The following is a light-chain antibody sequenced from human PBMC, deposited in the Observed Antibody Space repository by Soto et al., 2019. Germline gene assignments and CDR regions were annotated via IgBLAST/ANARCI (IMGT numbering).Light chain of an antibody. Sequence: QSALTQPASVSGSPGEAITIACTGTSSNVGSYHLVSWYQQHPGKAPKLMGYAGSKRPSGVSNRFYGSKSGNTASLTIYGLQVEDEADYYCCSYARSSTVGFGGGSKRTV. CDR2: AGS. CDR3: CSYARSSTVG. V-gene: IGLV2-23*01. J-gene: IGLJ2*01. CDR1: SSNVGSYHL.